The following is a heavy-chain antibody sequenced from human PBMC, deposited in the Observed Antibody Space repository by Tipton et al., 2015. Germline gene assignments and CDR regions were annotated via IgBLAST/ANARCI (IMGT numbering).Heavy chain of an antibody. Sequence: TLSLTCTVSGGSVSSSSYYWGWIRQSPGKGLEWIGSIYHSGSTYYNPSLKSRVSISVDTSKNQFSLKLNSVTAADTAVYYCARVLPEEHCGGGGCYEEGRFDVWGRGTLVTVSS. CDR1: GGSVSSSSYY. V-gene: IGHV4-39*07. D-gene: IGHD2-15*01. CDR2: IYHSGST. CDR3: ARVLPEEHCGGGGCYEEGRFDV. J-gene: IGHJ2*01.